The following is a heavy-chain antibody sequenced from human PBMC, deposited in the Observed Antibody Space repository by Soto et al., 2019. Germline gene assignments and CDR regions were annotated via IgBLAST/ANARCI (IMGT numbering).Heavy chain of an antibody. CDR3: ARVTSDDRTTISGVVIGNMDV. J-gene: IGHJ6*02. CDR2: IYHSGST. Sequence: QVQLEESGPGLVKPSQTLSLTCTVTGGSIRTTRYYWSWIRQHPGKGLEWIAYIYHSGSTYYNPALKSRVAISVDTSSNHFSLSLSSVTAADTAVYFCARVTSDDRTTISGVVIGNMDVWGQGTTVTVSS. D-gene: IGHD3-3*01. CDR1: GGSIRTTRYY. V-gene: IGHV4-31*03.